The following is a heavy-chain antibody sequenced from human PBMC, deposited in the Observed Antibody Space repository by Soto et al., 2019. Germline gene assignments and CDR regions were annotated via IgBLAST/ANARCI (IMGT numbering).Heavy chain of an antibody. CDR3: AMSPIAETGSLDY. V-gene: IGHV1-18*01. Sequence: QVQLVQSGTEVKNPGASLQVSCKASGYTFFNYGITWLRQAPGQGLEWMGWISAYNGNRNYGQKFQGRVTMTTDTSTSTAYMELKALRSDDTAVYFCAMSPIAETGSLDYWGQGTLVTVSS. CDR1: GYTFFNYG. CDR2: ISAYNGNR. D-gene: IGHD6-13*01. J-gene: IGHJ4*02.